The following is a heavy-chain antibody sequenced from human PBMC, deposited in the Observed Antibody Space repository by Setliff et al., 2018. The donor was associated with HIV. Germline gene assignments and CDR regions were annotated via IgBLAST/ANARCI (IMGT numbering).Heavy chain of an antibody. CDR2: ISGDNGHT. Sequence: ASVKVSCKASGFTFSSYGISWVRQAPGQGLEWMGWISGDNGHTNYAQKFQGRVTMTTETSASTAYMELRGLRSDDTAFYYCVRGGIQLWIGPLDSWGQGTLVTVSS. V-gene: IGHV1-18*01. J-gene: IGHJ4*02. D-gene: IGHD5-18*01. CDR1: GFTFSSYG. CDR3: VRGGIQLWIGPLDS.